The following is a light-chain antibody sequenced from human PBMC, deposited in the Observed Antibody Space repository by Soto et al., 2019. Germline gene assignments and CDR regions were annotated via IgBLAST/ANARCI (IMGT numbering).Light chain of an antibody. V-gene: IGKV3-15*01. CDR2: GAS. CDR1: QSVTSN. Sequence: EIVMTQSPATLSVSPGERATLSCRASQSVTSNLAWYQQKRGQAPRLLIYGASTRATGIPARFSGSGSGTEFTLTINSLQSEDLAVYYCQQYNNWPLTFGGGTKVEIK. J-gene: IGKJ4*01. CDR3: QQYNNWPLT.